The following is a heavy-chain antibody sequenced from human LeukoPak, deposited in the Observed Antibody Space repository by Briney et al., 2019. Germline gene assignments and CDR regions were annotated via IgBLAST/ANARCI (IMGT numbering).Heavy chain of an antibody. Sequence: SETLSLTCTVSGGSISNNNYYWGWIRQPPGKGLEWIGNIYSTGSTYYDPSLKSRVTISVDTSKNQFSLKLSSVTAADTAVYYCARHRGDYYDSSGSFDYWGQGTLVIVSS. D-gene: IGHD3-22*01. CDR2: IYSTGST. CDR1: GGSISNNNYY. V-gene: IGHV4-39*01. CDR3: ARHRGDYYDSSGSFDY. J-gene: IGHJ4*02.